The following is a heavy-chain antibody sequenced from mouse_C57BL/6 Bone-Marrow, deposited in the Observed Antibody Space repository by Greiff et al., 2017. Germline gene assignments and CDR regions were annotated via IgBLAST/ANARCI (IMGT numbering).Heavy chain of an antibody. J-gene: IGHJ2*01. Sequence: VQLQQSGAELARPGASVKMSCKASGYTFTSYTMHWVKQRPGQGLEWIGYINPSSGYTKSNQKFKDKATLPADKSSRTAYMQLSSLTSEDSAVYYCARGRLRRVFDYWGQGTTLTVSS. CDR1: GYTFTSYT. V-gene: IGHV1-4*01. CDR2: INPSSGYT. D-gene: IGHD2-4*01. CDR3: ARGRLRRVFDY.